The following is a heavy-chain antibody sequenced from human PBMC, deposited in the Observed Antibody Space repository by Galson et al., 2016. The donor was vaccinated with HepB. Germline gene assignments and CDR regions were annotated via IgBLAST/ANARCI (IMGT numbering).Heavy chain of an antibody. D-gene: IGHD6-13*01. V-gene: IGHV3-23*01. CDR1: GFTLSNSA. CDR2: MSDSGGSA. Sequence: SLRLSCAASGFTLSNSAMSWVRQAPGKGLEWVSAMSDSGGSAYYADSVKGRFTISRDNSKNTLYLQMNSLGAEDTAIYYCAVRYSSIWYFQHWGRGTLVSVSP. CDR3: AVRYSSIWYFQH. J-gene: IGHJ1*01.